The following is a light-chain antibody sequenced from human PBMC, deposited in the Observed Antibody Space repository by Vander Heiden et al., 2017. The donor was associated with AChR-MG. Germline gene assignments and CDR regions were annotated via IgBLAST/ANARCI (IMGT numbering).Light chain of an antibody. CDR3: QQRNNYPPWT. Sequence: DIQLTQSPSFLSASVGDRVTITCRASQGISGSLAWYQQKPGKAPKLLIYAASTLQSGVPSRFSGSGYGTEFTLTISSRQPEDFAPYYCQQRNNYPPWTFGQGTKVEIK. V-gene: IGKV1-9*01. CDR1: QGISGS. CDR2: AAS. J-gene: IGKJ1*01.